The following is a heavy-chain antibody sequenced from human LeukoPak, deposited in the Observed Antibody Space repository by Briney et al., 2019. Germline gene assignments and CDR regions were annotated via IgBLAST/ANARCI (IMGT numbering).Heavy chain of an antibody. Sequence: SETLSLTCTVSGGSISSYYWSWIRQPAAKGLEWIGRVYTSGSTNYNPSLRSRVTMSVDTSKNQFSLKLSSVTAADTAVYYCAREFGSSWSFDYWGQGTLVTVSS. D-gene: IGHD6-13*01. CDR1: GGSISSYY. J-gene: IGHJ4*02. CDR3: AREFGSSWSFDY. CDR2: VYTSGST. V-gene: IGHV4-4*07.